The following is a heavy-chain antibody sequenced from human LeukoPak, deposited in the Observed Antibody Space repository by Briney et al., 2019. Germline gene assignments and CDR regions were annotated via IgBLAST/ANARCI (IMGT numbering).Heavy chain of an antibody. D-gene: IGHD5-18*01. CDR1: GGSFSGYY. CDR2: INHSGST. J-gene: IGHJ4*02. V-gene: IGHV4-34*01. Sequence: AETLSLTCAVYGGSFSGYYWSWIRQPPGKGLEWIGEINHSGSTNYNPSLKSRVTISVDTSKNQFSLKLSSVTAAETAVYYCARGVGSGYSYGRVFDYWGQGTLVTVSS. CDR3: ARGVGSGYSYGRVFDY.